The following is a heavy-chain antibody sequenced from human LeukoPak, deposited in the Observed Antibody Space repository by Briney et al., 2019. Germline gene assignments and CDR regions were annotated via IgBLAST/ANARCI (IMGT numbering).Heavy chain of an antibody. CDR2: ISYDGSNK. CDR3: ACDLGSGYCYVFDY. Sequence: GGSLRLSCAASGFTFSSYAMHWVRQAPGKGLEWVAVISYDGSNKYYADSVKGRFTISRDNSKNTLYLQMNSLRAEDTAVYYCACDLGSGYCYVFDYWGQGTLVTVSS. D-gene: IGHD3-22*01. V-gene: IGHV3-30*14. J-gene: IGHJ4*02. CDR1: GFTFSSYA.